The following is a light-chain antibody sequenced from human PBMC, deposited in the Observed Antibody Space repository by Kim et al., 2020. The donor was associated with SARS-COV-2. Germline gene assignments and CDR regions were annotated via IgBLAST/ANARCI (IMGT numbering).Light chain of an antibody. CDR1: HSNIGSHP. V-gene: IGLV1-44*01. J-gene: IGLJ3*02. Sequence: QSVLTQPPSASGTPGQTITISCSGIHSNIGSHPVNWYQQFPGTTPKLLIDSESQRPSGVPDRFSGSKSGTSASLAISGLQSEDEADYYCATWDDRLRSWVFGGGAKVTVL. CDR2: SES. CDR3: ATWDDRLRSWV.